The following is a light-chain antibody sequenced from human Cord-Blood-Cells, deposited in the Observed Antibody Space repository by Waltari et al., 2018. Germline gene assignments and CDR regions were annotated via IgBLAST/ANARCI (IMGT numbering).Light chain of an antibody. CDR1: SSDVGSYNL. Sequence: QSALTPPASVSGSPGQSLTISCTGTSSDVGSYNLVSWYQQYPGKAPKLMIYEGSKRPSGVSNRFSGSKSGNTASLTISGLQAEDEADYYCCSYAGSSTWVFGGGTKLTVL. V-gene: IGLV2-23*01. CDR2: EGS. CDR3: CSYAGSSTWV. J-gene: IGLJ3*02.